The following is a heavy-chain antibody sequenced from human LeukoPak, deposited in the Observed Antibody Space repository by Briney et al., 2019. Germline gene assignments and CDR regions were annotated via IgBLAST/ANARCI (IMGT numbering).Heavy chain of an antibody. Sequence: SETLSLTCTVSGGSINSSYYYWGWIRQPPGKGLEWIGSIYYSGSTYYNPSLKSRVTISVDTSKNQFSLKLSSVTAADTAVCYCAEYSSNWYWAFDIWGQGTMVTVSP. CDR2: IYYSGST. V-gene: IGHV4-39*01. CDR3: AEYSSNWYWAFDI. CDR1: GGSINSSYYY. J-gene: IGHJ3*02. D-gene: IGHD6-13*01.